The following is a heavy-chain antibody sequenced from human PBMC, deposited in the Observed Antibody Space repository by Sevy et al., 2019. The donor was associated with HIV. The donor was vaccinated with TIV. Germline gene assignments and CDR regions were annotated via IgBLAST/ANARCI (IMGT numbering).Heavy chain of an antibody. CDR3: AKDHHYDFWSGFDY. CDR2: IRYDGSNK. CDR1: GFTFSSYG. D-gene: IGHD3-3*01. Sequence: GGSLRLSCAASGFTFSSYGMHWVRQAPGKGLEWVAFIRYDGSNKYYADPVKGRFTISRDNSKNTLYLQMNSLRAEDTAVYYCAKDHHYDFWSGFDYWGQGTLVTVSS. J-gene: IGHJ4*02. V-gene: IGHV3-30*02.